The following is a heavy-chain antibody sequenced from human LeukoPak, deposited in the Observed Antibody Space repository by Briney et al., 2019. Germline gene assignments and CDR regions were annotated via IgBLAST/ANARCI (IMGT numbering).Heavy chain of an antibody. D-gene: IGHD3-10*01. V-gene: IGHV3-53*01. CDR3: ATYYYGSGPEK. Sequence: GGSLRLSCAAFGLTVSGNYMSWVRQAPGKGLEWVSVLYSDCGTYYADSVKGRFSISRDTSKNTVYLQMNSLRDDDTAVYYCATYYYGSGPEKWGQGTLVTVSS. CDR2: LYSDCGT. J-gene: IGHJ4*02. CDR1: GLTVSGNY.